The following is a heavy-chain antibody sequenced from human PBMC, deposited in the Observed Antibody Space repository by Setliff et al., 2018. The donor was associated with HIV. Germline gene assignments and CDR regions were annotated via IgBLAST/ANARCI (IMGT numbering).Heavy chain of an antibody. J-gene: IGHJ4*02. Sequence: SLTCTVSGGSINSYFWHWIRQPPGKGLEWIGYIYYSGSTNYNPSLKSRVTISVDTSKNQLSLKLSSVTAADTAVYYCAREIYGGNSRPFDYWGQGTLVTVSS. CDR3: AREIYGGNSRPFDY. D-gene: IGHD4-17*01. V-gene: IGHV4-59*01. CDR1: GGSINSYF. CDR2: IYYSGST.